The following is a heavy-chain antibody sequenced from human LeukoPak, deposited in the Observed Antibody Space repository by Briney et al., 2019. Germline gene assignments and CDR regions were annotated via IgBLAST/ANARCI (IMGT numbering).Heavy chain of an antibody. D-gene: IGHD3-9*01. CDR2: ISGSGGST. CDR1: GFTFSSYA. Sequence: GGSLRLSCAASGFTFSSYAMSWVRQAPGKGLEWVSAISGSGGSTYYADSVKGRFTISRDNSKNTLYLQMNSLRAEDTAVYYCAKDQALPTYDILTGPFDYWGQGTLVTVSS. J-gene: IGHJ4*02. V-gene: IGHV3-23*01. CDR3: AKDQALPTYDILTGPFDY.